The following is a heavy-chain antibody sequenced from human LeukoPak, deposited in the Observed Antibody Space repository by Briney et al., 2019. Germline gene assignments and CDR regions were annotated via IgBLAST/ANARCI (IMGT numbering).Heavy chain of an antibody. D-gene: IGHD6-19*01. Sequence: ASVKVSCKASGYTFTSYAMHWVRQAPGQRLEWMGWINAGNGNTKYSQKFQGRVTITRDTSASTAYVELSSLRSEDTAVYYCARDGIAVAVTFDYWGQGTLVTVSS. CDR2: INAGNGNT. CDR3: ARDGIAVAVTFDY. CDR1: GYTFTSYA. J-gene: IGHJ4*02. V-gene: IGHV1-3*01.